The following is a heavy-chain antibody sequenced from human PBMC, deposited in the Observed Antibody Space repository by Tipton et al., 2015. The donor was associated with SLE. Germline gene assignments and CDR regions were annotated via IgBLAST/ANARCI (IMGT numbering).Heavy chain of an antibody. Sequence: SLKLSCAASGFTFSSYAMHWVRQAPGKGLEWVLGISWNSGSIGYADSVKGRFTISRDKAKNSLYLQMNRLRGEDAALYYCAKGAEATPYNWFGPWGQGTLVTVSS. D-gene: IGHD1-14*01. V-gene: IGHV3-9*01. J-gene: IGHJ5*02. CDR3: AKGAEATPYNWFGP. CDR1: GFTFSSYA. CDR2: ISWNSGSI.